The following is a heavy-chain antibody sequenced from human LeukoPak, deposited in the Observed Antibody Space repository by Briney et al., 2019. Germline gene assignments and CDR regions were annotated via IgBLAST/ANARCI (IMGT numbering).Heavy chain of an antibody. V-gene: IGHV3-72*01. CDR2: SRSKTNRYTT. D-gene: IGHD3-22*01. CDR3: ARGDYYYDSSGYTHYFDY. Sequence: GGSLRLSCAASGFTFSDHYLDWVRQAPGKGLEWVGRSRSKTNRYTTQYAASVKGRFTISRDDSKNSLYLQMNSLRAEDTAVYYCARGDYYYDSSGYTHYFDYWGQGTLVTVSS. J-gene: IGHJ4*02. CDR1: GFTFSDHY.